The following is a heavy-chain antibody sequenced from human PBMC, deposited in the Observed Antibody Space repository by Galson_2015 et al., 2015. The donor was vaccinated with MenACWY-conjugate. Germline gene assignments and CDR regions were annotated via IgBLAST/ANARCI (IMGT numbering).Heavy chain of an antibody. J-gene: IGHJ1*01. CDR2: ISSNGGST. D-gene: IGHD6-13*01. CDR3: ARSIAAAGPYGFQH. Sequence: SLRLSCAASGFTFSSYAMHWVRQAPGKGLEYVSAISSNGGSTYYANSVKCRFNISRDNSKNTLYLQMGSLRAEDMAVYYCARSIAAAGPYGFQHWGQGTLVTVSS. CDR1: GFTFSSYA. V-gene: IGHV3-64*01.